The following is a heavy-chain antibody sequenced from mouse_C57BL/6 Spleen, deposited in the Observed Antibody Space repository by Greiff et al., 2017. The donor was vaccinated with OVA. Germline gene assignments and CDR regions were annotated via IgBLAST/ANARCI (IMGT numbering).Heavy chain of an antibody. CDR1: GFTFSSYA. D-gene: IGHD2-1*01. CDR3: TRDHYGTPLDY. Sequence: EVLLVESGDGLVKPGASLTLSCAASGFTFSSYAMSWVRQTPEQRLEWVGYISRGGGYTYYADTVKGRATMSGDNARSTLYLQISSLKSEDSAVYYCTRDHYGTPLDYWGQGTTLTVSS. CDR2: ISRGGGYT. J-gene: IGHJ2*01. V-gene: IGHV5-9-1*02.